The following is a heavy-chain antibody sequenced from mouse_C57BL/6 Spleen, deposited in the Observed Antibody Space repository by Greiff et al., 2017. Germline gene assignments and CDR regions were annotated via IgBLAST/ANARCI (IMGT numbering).Heavy chain of an antibody. Sequence: EVQLQQSGPELVKPGASVKMSCKASGYTFTDYNMHWVKQSHGKSLEWIGYINPNNGGTSYNQKFKGKATLTVNKSSSTAYMELRSLTSEESAVYYCARRGYDGGYAMDYWGQGTSVTVSS. J-gene: IGHJ4*01. CDR2: INPNNGGT. CDR3: ARRGYDGGYAMDY. D-gene: IGHD2-2*01. CDR1: GYTFTDYN. V-gene: IGHV1-22*01.